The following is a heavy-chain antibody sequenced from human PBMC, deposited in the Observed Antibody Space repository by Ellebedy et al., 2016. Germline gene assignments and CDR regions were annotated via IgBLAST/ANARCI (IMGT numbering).Heavy chain of an antibody. CDR1: GFTFSSYA. CDR3: ARDGDYGDPVLVHWYFDL. J-gene: IGHJ2*01. V-gene: IGHV3-23*01. D-gene: IGHD4-17*01. CDR2: ISGSGGST. Sequence: GGSLRLSXAASGFTFSSYAMSWVRQAPGKGLEWVSAISGSGGSTYYADSVKGRFTISRDNSKNTLYLQMNSLRAEDTAVYYCARDGDYGDPVLVHWYFDLWGRGTLVTVSS.